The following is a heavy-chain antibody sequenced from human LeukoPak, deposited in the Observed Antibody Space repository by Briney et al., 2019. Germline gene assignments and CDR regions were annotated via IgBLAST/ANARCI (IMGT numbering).Heavy chain of an antibody. CDR1: GFTFSSYW. CDR3: ARPKYCSSTSCTYYFDY. V-gene: IGHV3-74*01. Sequence: PGGSLRLSCAASGFTFSSYWMHWVRQAPGKGLVWVSRINSDGSSTSYADSVKGRFTISRDNAKNTLYLQMNSLRAEDTAVYYCARPKYCSSTSCTYYFDYWGQGTLVTVSS. J-gene: IGHJ4*02. CDR2: INSDGSST. D-gene: IGHD2-2*01.